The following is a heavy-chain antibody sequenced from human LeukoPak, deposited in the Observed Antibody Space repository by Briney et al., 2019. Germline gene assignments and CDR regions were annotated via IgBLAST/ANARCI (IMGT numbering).Heavy chain of an antibody. D-gene: IGHD1-26*01. CDR1: GFTCNSYS. Sequence: GGSLRLSRAASGFTCNSYSMNWVRHAPGKGLEWVSTISGGGGSTYYADSVKGRFTISRDNSKNTLYLQVNSLRAEDTAVYYCAKGGKWDVTPFDYWGQGTLVTVSS. CDR2: ISGGGGST. J-gene: IGHJ4*02. V-gene: IGHV3-23*01. CDR3: AKGGKWDVTPFDY.